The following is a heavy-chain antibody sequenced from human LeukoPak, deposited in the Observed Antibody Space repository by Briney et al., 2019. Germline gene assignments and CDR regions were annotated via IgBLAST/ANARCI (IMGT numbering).Heavy chain of an antibody. CDR2: ISGSGGST. CDR3: AFYYYDSSGYPDDY. Sequence: PGGSLRLSCAASGFTFSSYAMSWVRQAPGKGLEWASAISGSGGSTYYADSVKGRFTISRDNSKNTLYLQMNSLRAEDTAVYYCAFYYYDSSGYPDDYWGQGTLVTVSS. V-gene: IGHV3-23*01. J-gene: IGHJ4*02. CDR1: GFTFSSYA. D-gene: IGHD3-22*01.